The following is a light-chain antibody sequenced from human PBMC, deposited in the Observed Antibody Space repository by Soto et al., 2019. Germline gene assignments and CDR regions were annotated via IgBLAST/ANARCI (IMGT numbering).Light chain of an antibody. CDR3: MQALQTPNT. CDR2: LGS. Sequence: DIVMPQSPLSLPVTPGEPASISCRSSQSLLHSNGYNYLDWYLQKPGQSPQLLIYLGSNRASGVPDRFSGSGSGTDFTLKSSRVEAEDVGVYYCMQALQTPNTFGQGTKLEIK. V-gene: IGKV2-28*01. J-gene: IGKJ2*01. CDR1: QSLLHSNGYNY.